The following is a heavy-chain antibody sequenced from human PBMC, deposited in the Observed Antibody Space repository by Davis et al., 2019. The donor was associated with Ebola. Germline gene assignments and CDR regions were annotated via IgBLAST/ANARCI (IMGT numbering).Heavy chain of an antibody. CDR3: ARVLGGYGYPYYYYYYGMDV. CDR1: GYTFISYG. Sequence: AASVKVSCKASGYTFISYGISWVRQAPGQGLEWMGWISAYNGNTNYAQKLQGRVTMTTDTSTSTAYMELRSLRSDDTAVYYCARVLGGYGYPYYYYYYGMDVWGQGTTVTVSS. D-gene: IGHD5-18*01. J-gene: IGHJ6*02. V-gene: IGHV1-18*01. CDR2: ISAYNGNT.